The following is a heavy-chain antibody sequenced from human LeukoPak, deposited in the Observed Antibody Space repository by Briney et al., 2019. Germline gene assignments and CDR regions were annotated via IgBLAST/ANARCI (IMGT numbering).Heavy chain of an antibody. CDR1: GGSISSSSYY. CDR2: IYYSGST. D-gene: IGHD5-18*01. V-gene: IGHV4-39*01. Sequence: SGTLSLTCTVSGGSISSSSYYWGWIRQPPGKGLEWIGSIYYSGSTYYNPSLKSRVTISVDTSKNQFSLKLSSVTAADTAVYYCARQVTFGYAYAYYFDYWGQGSLVTVSS. J-gene: IGHJ4*02. CDR3: ARQVTFGYAYAYYFDY.